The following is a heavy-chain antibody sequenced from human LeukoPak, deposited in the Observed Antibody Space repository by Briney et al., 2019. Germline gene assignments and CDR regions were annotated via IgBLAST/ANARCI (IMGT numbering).Heavy chain of an antibody. V-gene: IGHV4-38-2*01. CDR2: LYHSDSI. CDR3: ARQHDSYHYYYVDV. CDR1: GYSISSGYY. J-gene: IGHJ6*03. D-gene: IGHD6-13*01. Sequence: SETLSLTCPVSGYSISSGYYWIWIRQPPGKGLEWIGSLYHSDSIYYNPSLESRVTMSVDTSKNQFSLKLSFVTAADTAVYYCARQHDSYHYYYVDVWGKGTTVTVSS.